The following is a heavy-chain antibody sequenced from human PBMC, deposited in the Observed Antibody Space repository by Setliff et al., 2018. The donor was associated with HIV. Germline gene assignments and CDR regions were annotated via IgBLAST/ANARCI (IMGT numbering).Heavy chain of an antibody. Sequence: SLRLSCAASGFTLNDYHMNWVRQAPGKGLEWVSYISIGGTTIYHAGSVKARFTISRDYAKNSLHLQMNSLRAEDTAVYYCVRDATTATRNYYYGLDVWGQGTTVTVSS. CDR3: VRDATTATRNYYYGLDV. J-gene: IGHJ6*02. V-gene: IGHV3-11*04. CDR2: ISIGGTTI. CDR1: GFTLNDYH. D-gene: IGHD4-17*01.